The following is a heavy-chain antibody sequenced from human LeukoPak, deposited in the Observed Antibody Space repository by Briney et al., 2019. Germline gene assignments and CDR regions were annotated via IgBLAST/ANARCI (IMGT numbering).Heavy chain of an antibody. V-gene: IGHV4-4*09. D-gene: IGHD6-13*01. CDR1: GGSISTYY. CDR3: ARSRSYSSTWYNP. Sequence: SETLSLTCTVSGGSISTYYWSWIRQPPGKGLEWIGYIYTSGSTNYSPSLKSRVTISVDTSKNQFSLKLTSVTAADTAVYYCARSRSYSSTWYNPWGQGTLVTVSS. CDR2: IYTSGST. J-gene: IGHJ5*02.